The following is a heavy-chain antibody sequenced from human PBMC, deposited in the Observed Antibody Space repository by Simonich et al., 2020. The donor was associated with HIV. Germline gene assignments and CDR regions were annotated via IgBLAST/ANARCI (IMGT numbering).Heavy chain of an antibody. D-gene: IGHD7-27*01. CDR2: IYHSVTT. V-gene: IGHV4-34*01. Sequence: QVQLQQWGAGLLKPSDTLSLTCAVYGGSFSSYYWSWIRQPPGKGLEWIGEIYHSVTTNYNPSLKRRVTISVDPSKNQFSLKLSSVTAADTAVYYCARHHELGMGWFDPWGQGTLVTVSS. CDR1: GGSFSSYY. CDR3: ARHHELGMGWFDP. J-gene: IGHJ5*02.